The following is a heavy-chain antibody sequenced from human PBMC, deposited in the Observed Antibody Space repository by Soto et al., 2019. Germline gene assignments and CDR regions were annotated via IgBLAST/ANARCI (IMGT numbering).Heavy chain of an antibody. D-gene: IGHD2-15*01. J-gene: IGHJ4*02. CDR1: GYTFTTYT. V-gene: IGHV1-3*01. Sequence: GASVKVSCKASGYTFTTYTMHWVRQAPGQSLEWMGWINAGNGNTKYSQKFQGRVTITRDTSASTAYMELSSLRSEDTAVYYCARDLGGWPDYWGQGTLVTVSS. CDR3: ARDLGGWPDY. CDR2: INAGNGNT.